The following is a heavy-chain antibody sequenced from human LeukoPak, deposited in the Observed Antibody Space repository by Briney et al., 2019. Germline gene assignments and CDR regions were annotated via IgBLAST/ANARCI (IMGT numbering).Heavy chain of an antibody. J-gene: IGHJ3*02. V-gene: IGHV4-59*01. Sequence: SETLSLTCTVSGGSINSYYWSWIRQPPGKGLEWIGYIYYSGSTNYNLSLKSRVTISVDTSKNQFSLKLSSVTAADTAVYYCAREGRTAAVRAFDIWGQGTMVTVSS. CDR1: GGSINSYY. CDR3: AREGRTAAVRAFDI. D-gene: IGHD6-13*01. CDR2: IYYSGST.